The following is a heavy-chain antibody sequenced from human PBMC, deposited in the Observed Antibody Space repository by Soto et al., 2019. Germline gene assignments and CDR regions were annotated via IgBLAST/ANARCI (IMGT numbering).Heavy chain of an antibody. CDR1: GFSLTSTGVG. CDR2: IYWNDDE. Sequence: QITFKESGPTLVKPTQTLTLTCTFSGFSLTSTGVGVSGIRQPPGEAPEWLALIYWNDDERYNSALKSRLTITKDTSNHQVVLSMTNMHPADTATYDCAYRRCTPKSWYFDSWGPGILVTVSS. CDR3: AYRRCTPKSWYFDS. D-gene: IGHD2-8*01. J-gene: IGHJ4*02. V-gene: IGHV2-5*01.